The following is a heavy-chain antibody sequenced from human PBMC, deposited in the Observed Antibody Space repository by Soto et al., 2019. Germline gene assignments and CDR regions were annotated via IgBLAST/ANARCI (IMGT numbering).Heavy chain of an antibody. V-gene: IGHV4-39*01. CDR2: IYYSGST. CDR3: ARHTPAISISDH. J-gene: IGHJ4*02. D-gene: IGHD2-15*01. Sequence: SETLSLTCTVSGGSISSSSYYWGWIRQPPGKGLEWIRSIYYSGSTYYNPSLKSRVTISVDTSKNQFSLKLSSVTAADTAVYYCARHTPAISISDHWGQGTLVTVS. CDR1: GGSISSSSYY.